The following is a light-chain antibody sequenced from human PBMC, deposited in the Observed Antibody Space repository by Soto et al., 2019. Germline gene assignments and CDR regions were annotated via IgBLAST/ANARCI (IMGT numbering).Light chain of an antibody. CDR1: SSDVGSYDL. J-gene: IGLJ1*01. CDR3: CSYAGSRTYV. Sequence: QSVLTQPASVSGPPGQSIAISCNGSSSDVGSYDLVSWYLQYPGQPPKVIIFEGTKPPSGVADRFSCSNSGKTAFLTISGLKTEDEADYYCCSYAGSRTYVFGPGTKLTVL. CDR2: EGT. V-gene: IGLV2-23*01.